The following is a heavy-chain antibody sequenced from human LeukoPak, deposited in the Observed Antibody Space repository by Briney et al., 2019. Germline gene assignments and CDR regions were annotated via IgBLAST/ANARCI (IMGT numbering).Heavy chain of an antibody. Sequence: GGSLRLSCAASGFTFISYAMSWVRQAPGKGLEWVSAISGSGGSTYYADSVKGRFTISRDNAKNSLYLQMNSLRAEDTAVYYCARAPISSGFDYWGQGTLVTVSS. CDR3: ARAPISSGFDY. CDR2: ISGSGGST. D-gene: IGHD6-19*01. V-gene: IGHV3-23*01. J-gene: IGHJ4*02. CDR1: GFTFISYA.